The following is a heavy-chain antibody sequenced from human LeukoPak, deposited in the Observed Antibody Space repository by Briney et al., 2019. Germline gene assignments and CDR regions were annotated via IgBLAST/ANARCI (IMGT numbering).Heavy chain of an antibody. Sequence: GGSLRLSCAASGFTFYDYAMHWVRQAPGKGLEWVSLISGDGGSTYYADSVKGRFTISRDNSKNSLYLQMNSLRAEDTAVYYCARGANYGVPYYYYYMDVWGKGTTVTVSS. J-gene: IGHJ6*03. D-gene: IGHD1-7*01. V-gene: IGHV3-43*02. CDR2: ISGDGGST. CDR3: ARGANYGVPYYYYYMDV. CDR1: GFTFYDYA.